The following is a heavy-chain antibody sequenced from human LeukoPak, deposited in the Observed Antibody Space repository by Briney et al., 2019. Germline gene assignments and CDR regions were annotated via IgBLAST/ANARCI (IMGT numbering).Heavy chain of an antibody. CDR2: IYYSGST. Sequence: PSETLSLTCTVSGGSISSYYWSWIRQPPGKGLEWIGYIYYSGSTNYNPSLKSRVTISVDTSKNQFSLKLSSVTAADTAVYYCARAPSITRYYYLDYWGQGTLVTVSS. CDR1: GGSISSYY. V-gene: IGHV4-59*01. D-gene: IGHD1-26*01. CDR3: ARAPSITRYYYLDY. J-gene: IGHJ4*02.